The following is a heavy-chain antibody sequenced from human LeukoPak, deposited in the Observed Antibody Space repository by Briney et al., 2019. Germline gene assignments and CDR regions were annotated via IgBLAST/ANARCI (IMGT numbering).Heavy chain of an antibody. CDR3: ARGMYYMDV. CDR1: GFTFSSYE. CDR2: ISSSGNTI. V-gene: IGHV3-48*03. Sequence: GGSLRLSCAASGFTFSSYEMNWVRQAPGKGLEWVSYISSSGNTIYYADSVKGRFTISRDNAKNSLYLQMNSLRAEDTAVYYCARGMYYMDVWGKGTTVTISS. J-gene: IGHJ6*03.